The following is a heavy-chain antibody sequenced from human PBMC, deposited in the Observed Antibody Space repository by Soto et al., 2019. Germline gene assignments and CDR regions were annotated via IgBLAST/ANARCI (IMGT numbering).Heavy chain of an antibody. V-gene: IGHV4-34*01. CDR1: GGSFSGYY. D-gene: IGHD2-15*01. Sequence: SETLSLTCAVYGGSFSGYYWSWIRQPPGKGLEWIGEINHSGSTNYNPSLKSRVTISVDTSKNQFSLKLSSVTAADTAVYYCARNRDCSGGSCYPAYLQHWGQGTLVTVSS. J-gene: IGHJ1*01. CDR2: INHSGST. CDR3: ARNRDCSGGSCYPAYLQH.